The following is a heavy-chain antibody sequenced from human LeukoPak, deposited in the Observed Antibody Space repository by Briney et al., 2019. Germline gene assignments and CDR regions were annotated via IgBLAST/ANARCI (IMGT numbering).Heavy chain of an antibody. D-gene: IGHD3-10*01. CDR3: ARGRTDYSDSGSYDYFDY. Sequence: PGGSLRLSCAASRFTVSSNYMSWVRQAPGKGLEWVSVIYSGGKTYYADSVKGRFTISRDNSKNTLYLQMSSLRAEDTAVYYCARGRTDYSDSGSYDYFDYWGQGTLVTVSS. CDR2: IYSGGKT. J-gene: IGHJ4*02. CDR1: RFTVSSNY. V-gene: IGHV3-53*01.